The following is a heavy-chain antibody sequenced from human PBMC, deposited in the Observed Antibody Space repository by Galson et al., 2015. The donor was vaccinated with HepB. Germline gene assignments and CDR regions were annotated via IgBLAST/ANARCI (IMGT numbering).Heavy chain of an antibody. Sequence: SVKVSCKASGYTFTSYAMHWVRQAPGQRLEWMGWINAGNGNTKYSQKFQGRVTITRDTSASTAYMELSSLRSEDTAVYYCARDTYYDSSGYYYPRGYFQHWGQGTLVTVSS. D-gene: IGHD3-22*01. J-gene: IGHJ1*01. CDR3: ARDTYYDSSGYYYPRGYFQH. V-gene: IGHV1-3*01. CDR2: INAGNGNT. CDR1: GYTFTSYA.